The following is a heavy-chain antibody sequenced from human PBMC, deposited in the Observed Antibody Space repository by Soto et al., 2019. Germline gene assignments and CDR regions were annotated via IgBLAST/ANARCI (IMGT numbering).Heavy chain of an antibody. CDR3: ARVGNIAVAAFDI. V-gene: IGHV1-2*02. Sequence: ASVKVSCKASGYTFTGYYMHWVRQAPGQGLEWMGWINPNSGGTNYAQKFQGRVTMTRDTSISTAYMELSRLRSDDTAVYYCARVGNIAVAAFDIRGKGTMVTVSS. CDR2: INPNSGGT. D-gene: IGHD6-19*01. J-gene: IGHJ3*02. CDR1: GYTFTGYY.